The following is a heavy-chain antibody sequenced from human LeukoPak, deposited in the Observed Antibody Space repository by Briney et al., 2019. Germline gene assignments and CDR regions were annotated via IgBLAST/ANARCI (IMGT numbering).Heavy chain of an antibody. CDR3: ARVYYYGSGRLDY. Sequence: ASVKVSSKASGYTFTSYDINWVRQATGQGLEWMGWMNPNSGNTGYAQKFQGRVTMTRDTSISTAYMELSSLRSEDTAVYYCARVYYYGSGRLDYWGQGTLVTVSS. D-gene: IGHD3-10*01. V-gene: IGHV1-8*01. CDR1: GYTFTSYD. CDR2: MNPNSGNT. J-gene: IGHJ4*02.